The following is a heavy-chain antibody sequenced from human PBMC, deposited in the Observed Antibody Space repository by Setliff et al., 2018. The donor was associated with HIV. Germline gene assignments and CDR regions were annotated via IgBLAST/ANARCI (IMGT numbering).Heavy chain of an antibody. CDR1: GRPFTNPG. D-gene: IGHD1-7*01. CDR2: IDNRGGY. J-gene: IGHJ6*03. CDR3: ARDGTRQMWGSDYFHNYYIDV. V-gene: IGHV4-34*01. Sequence: PSETLSLTCAAYGRPFTNPGWNWIRQSPGKDLEWIGEIDNRGGYNYNPSFSSRVTISVDASKRQFSLKLRSVTSEDSAVYYCARDGTRQMWGSDYFHNYYIDVWDKGTTVTVSS.